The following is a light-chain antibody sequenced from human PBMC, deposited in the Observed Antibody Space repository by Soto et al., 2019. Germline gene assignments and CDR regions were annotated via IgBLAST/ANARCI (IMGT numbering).Light chain of an antibody. V-gene: IGKV1-5*01. CDR2: DAS. CDR1: QSIATY. CDR3: QQYSSYLCT. J-gene: IGKJ2*02. Sequence: DIQMTQSPSTLSASVGDRVTITCRASQSIATYLTWYQQKPGKAPKVLIYDASTLESGAPSRFSGSGFGTEFTLTISSLQSEDFATYYCQQYSSYLCTFGQGTKVDIK.